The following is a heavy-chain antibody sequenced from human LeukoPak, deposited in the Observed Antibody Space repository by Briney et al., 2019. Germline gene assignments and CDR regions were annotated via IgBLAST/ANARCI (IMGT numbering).Heavy chain of an antibody. V-gene: IGHV4-59*01. J-gene: IGHJ4*02. CDR2: IYHNGNS. Sequence: PSETLSLTCSVFGDSFNEYYWNWVRQPPGTGLQWIGYIYHNGNSNYNPSLKGRLTISVDTAKNQFSLKLTSVTAADTAVYYCARDGGLQSHFDYWGQGALVTVSS. D-gene: IGHD5-24*01. CDR1: GDSFNEYY. CDR3: ARDGGLQSHFDY.